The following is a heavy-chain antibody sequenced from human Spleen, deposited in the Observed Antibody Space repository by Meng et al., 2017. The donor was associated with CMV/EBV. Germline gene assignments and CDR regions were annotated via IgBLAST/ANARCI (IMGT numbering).Heavy chain of an antibody. D-gene: IGHD3-16*01. Sequence: SETLSLTCAISGDSVSSNSAAWNWIMQSPSRGLEWLGRTYYRSKWYNDYAESVKSRITINPDTSKNQFSLQLNSVTPEDTAVYYCAKGGYHYSAMDVWGQGTTVTVSS. CDR1: GDSVSSNSAA. CDR2: TYYRSKWYN. V-gene: IGHV6-1*01. CDR3: AKGGYHYSAMDV. J-gene: IGHJ6*02.